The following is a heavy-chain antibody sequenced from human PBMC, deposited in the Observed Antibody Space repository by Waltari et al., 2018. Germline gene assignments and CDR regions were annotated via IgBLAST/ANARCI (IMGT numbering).Heavy chain of an antibody. D-gene: IGHD4-17*01. Sequence: EVQPVESGGGLLQPGGSLGLPCAASGFSFSPYWMSWVRQAPGKGLEWVANIKRDGSEKYYGDSVKGRFTISRDNAKNSLYLQMNSLRAEDTAVYYCARDDGNPFDYWGQGTLVTVSS. CDR2: IKRDGSEK. CDR1: GFSFSPYW. J-gene: IGHJ4*02. V-gene: IGHV3-7*01. CDR3: ARDDGNPFDY.